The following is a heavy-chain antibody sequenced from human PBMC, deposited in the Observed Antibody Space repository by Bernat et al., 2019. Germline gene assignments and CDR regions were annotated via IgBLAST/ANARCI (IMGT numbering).Heavy chain of an antibody. J-gene: IGHJ5*02. Sequence: EVQLLESGGGLVQPGGSLRLSCAASGFTFSSYAMSWVRQAPGKGLEWVSAISGSGGSTYYADSVKGRFTISRDNSKNTLYLQMNSLRAEDTAVYYCAKDLSRYSSLSPWFDPWGQGTLVTVSS. CDR1: GFTFSSYA. D-gene: IGHD6-6*01. CDR3: AKDLSRYSSLSPWFDP. CDR2: ISGSGGST. V-gene: IGHV3-23*01.